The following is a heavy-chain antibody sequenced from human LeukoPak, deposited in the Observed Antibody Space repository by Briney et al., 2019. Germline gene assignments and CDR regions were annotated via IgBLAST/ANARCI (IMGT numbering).Heavy chain of an antibody. CDR3: ARVLRRYSYGVDAFDI. D-gene: IGHD5-18*01. Sequence: SETLSLTCTVSGGSISSSSYYWSWIRQPPGKGLEWIGYIYYSGSTNYNPSLKSRVTISVDTSKNQFSLKLSSVTAADTAVYYCARVLRRYSYGVDAFDIWGQGTMVTVSS. J-gene: IGHJ3*02. V-gene: IGHV4-61*01. CDR1: GGSISSSSYY. CDR2: IYYSGST.